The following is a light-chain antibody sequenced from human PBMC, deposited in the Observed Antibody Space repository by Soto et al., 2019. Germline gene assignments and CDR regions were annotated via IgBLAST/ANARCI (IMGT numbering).Light chain of an antibody. CDR3: QQYGGSPQT. Sequence: DIVLTQSPGTLSLSPGERATLSCRASESVSSTYLAWYQQKPGQAPSLLFYGASSRPTDIPDRFSGSGSGTDFTLTISRLEPEDFAVYYCQQYGGSPQTFGQGTKLEIK. V-gene: IGKV3-20*01. CDR1: ESVSSTY. J-gene: IGKJ2*01. CDR2: GAS.